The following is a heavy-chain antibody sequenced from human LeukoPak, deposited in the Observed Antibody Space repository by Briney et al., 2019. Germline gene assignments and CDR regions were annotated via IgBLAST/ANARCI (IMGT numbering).Heavy chain of an antibody. D-gene: IGHD5-18*01. CDR3: ATHVDTAMVTPSQYYFDY. V-gene: IGHV1-69*06. Sequence: GASVKVSCKASGGTFSSYAISWVRQAPGQGLEWMGGIIPIFGTANYAQKFQGRVTITADKSTSTAYMELSSLRSEDTAVYYCATHVDTAMVTPSQYYFDYWGQGTLVTVSS. CDR2: IIPIFGTA. CDR1: GGTFSSYA. J-gene: IGHJ4*02.